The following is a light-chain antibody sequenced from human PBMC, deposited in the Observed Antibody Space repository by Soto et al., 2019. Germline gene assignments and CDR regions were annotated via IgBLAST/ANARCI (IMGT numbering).Light chain of an antibody. CDR2: DAS. J-gene: IGKJ5*01. CDR3: QQRSNWPPIT. CDR1: QSVRSY. V-gene: IGKV3-11*01. Sequence: EIVLPQSPGTLSLSPGERATLSCRASQSVRSYLAWYQQKPGQAPRLLIYDASNRATGIPARFSGSGSGTDFTLTISSLEPEDLAVYYCQQRSNWPPITFGQGTRLEIK.